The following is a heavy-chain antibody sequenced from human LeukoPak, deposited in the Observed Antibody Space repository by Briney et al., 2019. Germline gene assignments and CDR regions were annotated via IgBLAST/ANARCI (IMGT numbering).Heavy chain of an antibody. CDR1: GYTFTSYG. Sequence: ASMKVSCKTSGYTFTSYGISWVRQAPEQGLEWMGWISADNGKTNYAQKLQGRVTMTTDTSTTTAYMELRSLRSDDTAVYYSAREISGSYYVAFDIWGQGTMVTVSS. CDR2: ISADNGKT. J-gene: IGHJ3*02. CDR3: AREISGSYYVAFDI. D-gene: IGHD1-26*01. V-gene: IGHV1-18*01.